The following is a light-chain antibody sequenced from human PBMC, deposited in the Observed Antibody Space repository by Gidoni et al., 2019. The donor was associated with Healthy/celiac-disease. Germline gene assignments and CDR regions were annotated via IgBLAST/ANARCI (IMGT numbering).Light chain of an antibody. CDR2: GAS. CDR3: QQYGSSPELT. V-gene: IGKV3-20*01. J-gene: IGKJ4*01. CDR1: QSVSSSY. Sequence: EIVLTQSPGTLSLSPGERATLSCRASQSVSSSYLAWYQHKPGQAPSLLIYGASSRATGIPDRFSGSGSGTDFTLTISRLEPEDFAVYYCQQYGSSPELTFGGGTKVEIK.